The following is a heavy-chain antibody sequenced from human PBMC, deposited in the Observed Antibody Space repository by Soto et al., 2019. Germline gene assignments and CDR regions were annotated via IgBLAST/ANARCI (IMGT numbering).Heavy chain of an antibody. Sequence: QVQLVQSGAEVKKPGASVKVSCKASGYTFTSSYMHWVRQAPGQGLEWMGIINPSGGSTSYAQKIQGRVPMTRDKSTSTVYMELSSLRSEDTAVYYCARVYCSGGSCYGIDYWGQGTLVTVSS. J-gene: IGHJ4*02. CDR2: INPSGGST. V-gene: IGHV1-46*01. D-gene: IGHD2-15*01. CDR1: GYTFTSSY. CDR3: ARVYCSGGSCYGIDY.